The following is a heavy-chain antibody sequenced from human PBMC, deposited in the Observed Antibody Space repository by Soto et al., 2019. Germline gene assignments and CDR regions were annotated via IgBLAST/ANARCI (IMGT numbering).Heavy chain of an antibody. D-gene: IGHD3-22*01. Sequence: SETLSLTCAVSGGSISSSNWWSWVRQPPGKGPEWIGEIYHSGSTNYNPSLKSRVTISVDKSKNQFSLKLSSVTAADTAVYYCAREVTMIENPGWFDPWGQGTLVTVSS. V-gene: IGHV4-4*02. CDR2: IYHSGST. CDR3: AREVTMIENPGWFDP. J-gene: IGHJ5*02. CDR1: GGSISSSNW.